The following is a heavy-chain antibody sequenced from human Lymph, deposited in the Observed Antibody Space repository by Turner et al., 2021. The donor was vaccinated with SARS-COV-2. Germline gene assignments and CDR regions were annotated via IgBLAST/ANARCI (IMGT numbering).Heavy chain of an antibody. CDR2: ISYDGLNK. CDR3: ARDFEQLVQFDYYGMDV. J-gene: IGHJ6*02. D-gene: IGHD6-6*01. CDR1: GFTFSSYA. Sequence: QVQLVESGGGVVQPGRSLRLPCAASGFTFSSYAMYWVRPAPGKGLEWVAVISYDGLNKYYADSVKGRLTISRDNSKNTLYLQMNSLRAEDTAVYYCARDFEQLVQFDYYGMDVWGQGTTVTVSS. V-gene: IGHV3-30-3*01.